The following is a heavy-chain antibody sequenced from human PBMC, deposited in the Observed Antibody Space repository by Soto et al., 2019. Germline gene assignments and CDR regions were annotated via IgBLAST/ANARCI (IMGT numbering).Heavy chain of an antibody. V-gene: IGHV3-23*01. CDR1: GFTFSSYG. CDR3: AKPHVTYYYYGMDV. Sequence: EVQLLESGGGLVQPGGSLRLSWVVSGFTFSSYGMSWARRAQGKGLEWFSGISGISVGGYSTYYADSVKGRFTISRDNSKNKLYVQMNSLRAEDTAVYYCAKPHVTYYYYGMDVWGHGTTVTVSS. J-gene: IGHJ6*02. CDR2: ISGISVGGYST.